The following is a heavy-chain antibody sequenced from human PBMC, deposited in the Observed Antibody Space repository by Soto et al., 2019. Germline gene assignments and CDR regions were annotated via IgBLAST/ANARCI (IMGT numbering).Heavy chain of an antibody. D-gene: IGHD2-2*01. V-gene: IGHV3-30*03. CDR3: AVERCGEEIDT. CDR2: ISYDGSNK. CDR1: GFTFSTYG. J-gene: IGHJ5*02. Sequence: GGSLRLSCAASGFTFSTYGMHWVRQAPGKGLEWVAVISYDGSNKYYADSVKGRFTISRDNSKNTLYLQVNSLRAEDTAVYYCAVERCGEEIDTWGQGTLGTVAA.